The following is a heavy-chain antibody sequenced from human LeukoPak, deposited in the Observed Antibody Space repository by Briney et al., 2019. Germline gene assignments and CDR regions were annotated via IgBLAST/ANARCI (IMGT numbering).Heavy chain of an antibody. D-gene: IGHD5-12*01. CDR1: GGSFSGYY. J-gene: IGHJ4*02. CDR2: INHSGST. Sequence: SETLSLTRAVYGGSFSGYYWNWIRQPPGKGLEWIGEINHSGSTNYNPSLKSRVTISVDTSKNQFSLKLSSVTAADTAVYYCARGREEYSGYDLEDYWGQGTLVTVSS. CDR3: ARGREEYSGYDLEDY. V-gene: IGHV4-34*01.